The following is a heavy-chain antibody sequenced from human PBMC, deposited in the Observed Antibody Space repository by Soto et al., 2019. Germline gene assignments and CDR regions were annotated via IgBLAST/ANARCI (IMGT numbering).Heavy chain of an antibody. CDR2: VSPPFRTS. Sequence: QVQLVQSGAEVKKPGSSVKVSCKTSGVSFNNNGIGWVRQAPGHGLEWMGGVSPPFRTSNYARKFQGRISITADASTGIVNMELSSLTSEDTAQYYCASVLYYGSGSYSPYGMDVWGQGTTVTVSS. D-gene: IGHD3-10*01. CDR3: ASVLYYGSGSYSPYGMDV. CDR1: GVSFNNNG. J-gene: IGHJ6*02. V-gene: IGHV1-69*01.